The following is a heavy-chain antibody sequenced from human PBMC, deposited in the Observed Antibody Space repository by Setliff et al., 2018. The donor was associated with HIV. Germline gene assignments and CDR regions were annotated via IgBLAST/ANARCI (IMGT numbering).Heavy chain of an antibody. J-gene: IGHJ4*02. CDR3: ARGSSDGSGSYHISRIDY. CDR2: ISSSGSTI. V-gene: IGHV3-11*01. D-gene: IGHD3-10*01. CDR1: GFTFSDYY. Sequence: PGGSLRLSCAASGFTFSDYYMSWIRQAPGKGLEWVSYISSSGSTIYYADSVKGRFTISRDNAKNSLYLQMISLRAEDTAVYYCARGSSDGSGSYHISRIDYWGQGTLVTAPQ.